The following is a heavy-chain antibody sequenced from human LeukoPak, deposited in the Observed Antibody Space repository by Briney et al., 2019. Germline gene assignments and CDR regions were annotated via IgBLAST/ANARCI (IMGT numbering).Heavy chain of an antibody. CDR2: ISGSGGST. CDR1: GFTFSSYA. V-gene: IGHV3-23*01. CDR3: AKGPMKYGASKDV. Sequence: QAGGSLRLSCAASGFTFSSYAMSWVRQAPGKGLEWVSAISGSGGSTYYADSVKGRFTISRDNSKNTLYLQMNSLRAEDTAVYYCAKGPMKYGASKDVWGKGTTVTVSS. D-gene: IGHD2-2*01. J-gene: IGHJ6*04.